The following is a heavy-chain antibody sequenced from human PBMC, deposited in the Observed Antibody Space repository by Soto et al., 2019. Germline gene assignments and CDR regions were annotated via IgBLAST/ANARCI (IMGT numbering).Heavy chain of an antibody. CDR2: IYYSGST. D-gene: IGHD3-22*01. CDR3: ARDAPYYYDSRGKNLGFDP. J-gene: IGHJ5*02. V-gene: IGHV4-31*03. CDR1: GGSISSGGYY. Sequence: SETLSLSSTVSGGSISSGGYYWSWIRQHPGKGVEWIGYIYYSGSTYYNPSLKSRVTISVDTSNNEFSLKLSSVTAADKAVYYCARDAPYYYDSRGKNLGFDPWGQGTLVTVSS.